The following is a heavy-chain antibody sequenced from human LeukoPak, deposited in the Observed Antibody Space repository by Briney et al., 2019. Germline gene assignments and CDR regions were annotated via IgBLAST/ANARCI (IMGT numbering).Heavy chain of an antibody. V-gene: IGHV3-49*04. CDR2: IRSKAYGGTT. J-gene: IGHJ4*02. Sequence: GGSLRLSCTAAGFSFGDHAMSWVRQAPGKGLEWVGFIRSKAYGGTTEYAASVKGRFTISRDDSKSIAYLQMNSLKTEGTAVYYCTRDQTPYYWGQGTLVTVSS. CDR1: GFSFGDHA. CDR3: TRDQTPYY.